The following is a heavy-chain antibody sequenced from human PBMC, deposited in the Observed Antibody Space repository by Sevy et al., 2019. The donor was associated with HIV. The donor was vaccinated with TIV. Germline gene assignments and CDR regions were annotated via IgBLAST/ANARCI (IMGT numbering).Heavy chain of an antibody. Sequence: SETLSLTCTVSGGSISSSSYYWGWIRQPPGKGLEWIGSIYSTGSTSYNPSLRSRVTVSADTSKNQLSLKLDSVSAADTAVYYCAASRASGWYEGTGRYFDFWGRGTLVTVSS. J-gene: IGHJ2*01. CDR3: AASRASGWYEGTGRYFDF. CDR2: IYSTGST. CDR1: GGSISSSSYY. D-gene: IGHD6-19*01. V-gene: IGHV4-39*01.